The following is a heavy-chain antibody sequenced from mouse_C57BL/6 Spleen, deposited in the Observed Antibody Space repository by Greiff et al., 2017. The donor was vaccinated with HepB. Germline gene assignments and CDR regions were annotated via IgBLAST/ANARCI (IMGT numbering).Heavy chain of an antibody. CDR2: ISSGGSYT. V-gene: IGHV5-6*02. CDR1: CFPFRRYG. Sequence: DVMLVESGGDLVQPGGSLPLSCAASCFPFRRYGMSWVRQTPDKRLEWVATISSGGSYTYYPASVQGRFPISRDTAPNTLYLQMSSLKSEDTAMYYCARHESPYYGSSVWYFDVWGTGTTVTVAS. J-gene: IGHJ1*03. D-gene: IGHD1-1*01. CDR3: ARHESPYYGSSVWYFDV.